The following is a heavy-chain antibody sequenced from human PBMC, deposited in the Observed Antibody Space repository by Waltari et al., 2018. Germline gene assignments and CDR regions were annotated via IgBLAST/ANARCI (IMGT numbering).Heavy chain of an antibody. V-gene: IGHV4-34*01. CDR2: INHSGST. CDR1: GGSFSGYY. J-gene: IGHJ5*02. CDR3: ARARYSSSWPKTAGRFDP. D-gene: IGHD6-13*01. Sequence: QVQLQQWGAGLLKPSETLSLTCAVYGGSFSGYYWSWIRQPPGKGLEWIGEINHSGSTNYNPSLKSRVTISVDTSKNQFSLKLSSVTAADTAVYYCARARYSSSWPKTAGRFDPWGQGTLVTVSS.